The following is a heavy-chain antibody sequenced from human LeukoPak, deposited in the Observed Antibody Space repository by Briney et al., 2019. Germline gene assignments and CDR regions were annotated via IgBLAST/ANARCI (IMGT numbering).Heavy chain of an antibody. CDR2: MNPNSGNT. J-gene: IGHJ4*02. Sequence: ASVKVSCKASGYTFTSYDINWVRQATGQGLEWMGWMNPNSGNTGYAQKFQGRVTITRNTSISTAYMELSSLRSEDTAVYYCARGLSISNFWSGYYRYWGQGTLVTVSS. V-gene: IGHV1-8*03. D-gene: IGHD3-3*01. CDR3: ARGLSISNFWSGYYRY. CDR1: GYTFTSYD.